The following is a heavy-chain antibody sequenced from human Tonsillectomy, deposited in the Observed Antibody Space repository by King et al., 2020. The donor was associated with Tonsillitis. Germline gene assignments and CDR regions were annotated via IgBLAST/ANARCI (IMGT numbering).Heavy chain of an antibody. CDR1: GGSISSGGYS. D-gene: IGHD3-3*01. CDR3: ASLTYDASIDY. Sequence: QLQESGSGLVKPSQTLSLTCAVSGGSISSGGYSWSWSRQPPGKGLEWIGYISHSGSTYYNPSLKSRVTISVDRSKNQFSLKLSSVTAADTAVYYCASLTYDASIDYWGQGTLVTVSS. V-gene: IGHV4-30-2*01. CDR2: ISHSGST. J-gene: IGHJ4*02.